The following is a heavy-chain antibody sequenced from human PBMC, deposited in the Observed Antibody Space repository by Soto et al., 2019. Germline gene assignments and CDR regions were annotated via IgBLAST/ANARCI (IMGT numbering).Heavy chain of an antibody. J-gene: IGHJ4*02. V-gene: IGHV4-59*08. CDR3: ARRYGSSFDY. Sequence: SETLSLTCTVSGGSISSYYWSWIRQPPGKGVEWIGYIYYSGSTNYNPSLKSRVTISVDTSKNQFSLKLSSVTAADTAVYYCARRYGSSFDYWGQGTLVTVSS. CDR1: GGSISSYY. CDR2: IYYSGST. D-gene: IGHD5-12*01.